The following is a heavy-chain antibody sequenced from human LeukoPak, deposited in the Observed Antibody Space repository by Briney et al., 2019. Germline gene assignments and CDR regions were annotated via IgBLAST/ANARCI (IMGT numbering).Heavy chain of an antibody. CDR2: IYTGSTYI. J-gene: IGHJ4*02. Sequence: GESLRLSCSASGFTFSSYSMNWVRQAPGKGLEWVSSIYTGSTYIYYAESVKGRFIISRDDAKNTLYLQMSSLRAEDTAVYYCARDWRSGGNCFGYWGQGTRVTVSS. D-gene: IGHD2-15*01. CDR3: ARDWRSGGNCFGY. V-gene: IGHV3-21*01. CDR1: GFTFSSYS.